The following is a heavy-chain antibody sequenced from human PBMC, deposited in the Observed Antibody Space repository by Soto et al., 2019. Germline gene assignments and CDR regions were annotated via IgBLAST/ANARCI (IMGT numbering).Heavy chain of an antibody. CDR3: ARDEDTAMVTLDY. CDR1: GFTFSSYS. V-gene: IGHV3-21*01. CDR2: ISSSSSYI. J-gene: IGHJ4*02. D-gene: IGHD5-18*01. Sequence: GGSLRLSCAASGFTFSSYSMNWVRQAPGKGLEWVSSISSSSSYIYYGDSVKGRFTISRDNAKNSLYLQMNSLRAEDTAVYYCARDEDTAMVTLDYWGQGTLVTVSS.